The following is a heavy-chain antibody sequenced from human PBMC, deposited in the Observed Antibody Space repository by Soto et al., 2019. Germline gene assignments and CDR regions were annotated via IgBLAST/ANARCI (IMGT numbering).Heavy chain of an antibody. V-gene: IGHV3-30*18. CDR2: ISHDGITK. Sequence: QVQLVESGGGVVQPGRSLRLSCAASGFTFSDHGMHWVRQVPDKGLEWVAVISHDGITKYYADSLKGRFTISRDNSNNTVFLQMNGLRAEDTAVYYCTQDREDTALSFDSWGQGTLVTVSS. D-gene: IGHD5-18*01. CDR3: TQDREDTALSFDS. J-gene: IGHJ4*02. CDR1: GFTFSDHG.